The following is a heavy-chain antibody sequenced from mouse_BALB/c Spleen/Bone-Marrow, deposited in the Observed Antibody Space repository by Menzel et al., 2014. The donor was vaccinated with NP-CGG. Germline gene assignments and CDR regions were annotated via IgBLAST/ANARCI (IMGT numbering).Heavy chain of an antibody. V-gene: IGHV1-9*01. CDR3: AREDITTVVEMDY. CDR1: GYTFSSYW. J-gene: IGHJ4*01. CDR2: ILPGSGNT. D-gene: IGHD1-1*01. Sequence: VQLVESGAELMKPGASVKISCKATGYTFSSYWIEWVKQRPGHGLEWLGEILPGSGNTNYNEKFKGKARFNADTSSNTAYMQLSSLTSEDSSVYYCAREDITTVVEMDYWGQGTSVTVSS.